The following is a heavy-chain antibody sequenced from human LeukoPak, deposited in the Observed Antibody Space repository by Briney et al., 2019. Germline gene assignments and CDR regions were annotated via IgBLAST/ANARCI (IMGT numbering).Heavy chain of an antibody. D-gene: IGHD2-2*01. CDR2: MNPNSGNT. CDR3: ARLYQTSARYYYGMDV. J-gene: IGHJ6*02. V-gene: IGHV1-8*01. Sequence: ASVKVSCKASGYTFTSYDINWVRQATGQGLEWMGWMNPNSGNTGYAQKFQGRVTMTRNTSISTAYMELSSLRFEDTAVYYCARLYQTSARYYYGMDVWGQGTTVTVSS. CDR1: GYTFTSYD.